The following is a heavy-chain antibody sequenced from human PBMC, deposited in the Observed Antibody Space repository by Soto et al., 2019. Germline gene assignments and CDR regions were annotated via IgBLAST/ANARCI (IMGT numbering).Heavy chain of an antibody. J-gene: IGHJ4*02. Sequence: EVQLVESGGGLVKPGGSLRLSCAASGFTFSSYSMNWVRQAPGKGLEWVSSISSSSSYIYYADSVKGRFTISRDNAKNSLYLQMNSLSAEDTALYYCARGSQWLLFRYWGQGTLVTVSS. CDR3: ARGSQWLLFRY. D-gene: IGHD3-3*01. CDR2: ISSSSSYI. V-gene: IGHV3-21*01. CDR1: GFTFSSYS.